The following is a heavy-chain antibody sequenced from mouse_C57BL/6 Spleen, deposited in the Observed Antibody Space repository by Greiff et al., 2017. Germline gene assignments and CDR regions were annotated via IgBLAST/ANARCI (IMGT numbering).Heavy chain of an antibody. J-gene: IGHJ2*01. D-gene: IGHD1-1*01. CDR2: INPNYGTT. CDR3: ARNYYGSTYFDY. CDR1: GYSFTDYN. V-gene: IGHV1-39*01. Sequence: EVKLMESGPELVKPGASVKISCKASGYSFTDYNMNWVKQSNGKSLEWIGVINPNYGTTSYNQKFKGKATLTVDQSSSTAYMQLNSLTSEDSAVYYCARNYYGSTYFDYWGQGTTLTVSS.